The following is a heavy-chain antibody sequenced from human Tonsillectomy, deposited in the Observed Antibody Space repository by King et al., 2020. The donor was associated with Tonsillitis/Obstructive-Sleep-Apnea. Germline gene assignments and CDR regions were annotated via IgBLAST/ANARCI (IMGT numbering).Heavy chain of an antibody. CDR1: GYSFSSYR. CDR3: AIQYLDGQYDYDMDV. CDR2: IDPSDSYT. J-gene: IGHJ6*03. D-gene: IGHD4-11*01. Sequence: VQLVESGAEVKKPGESLKISCKGSGYSFSSYRIDWVRQMPGKGLEWMGTIDPSDSYTNYSPSFQGHVTISTDKSISTAFLQWASLKASDTAMYYCAIQYLDGQYDYDMDVWGKGTTVTVSS. V-gene: IGHV5-10-1*01.